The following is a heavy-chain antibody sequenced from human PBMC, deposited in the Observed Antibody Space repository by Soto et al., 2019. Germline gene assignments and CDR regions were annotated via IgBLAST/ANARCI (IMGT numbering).Heavy chain of an antibody. Sequence: GGSLRLSCAASGFTYSTYTMHWVRQAPGKGLEWVAVISYDGNNKFYADSVKGRFTISRDDAKNSLYLEMNSLRAEDTAVYYCARLSPYWGQGALVTVSS. CDR3: ARLSPY. D-gene: IGHD3-16*02. CDR1: GFTYSTYT. V-gene: IGHV3-30-3*01. CDR2: ISYDGNNK. J-gene: IGHJ4*02.